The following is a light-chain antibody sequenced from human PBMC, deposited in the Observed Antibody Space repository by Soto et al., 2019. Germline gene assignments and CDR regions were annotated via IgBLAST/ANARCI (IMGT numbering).Light chain of an antibody. J-gene: IGKJ1*01. CDR1: QSVSGRY. CDR2: VAS. CDR3: QQYGSTPWT. Sequence: EIVLTQSPGTLSLSPGERATLSCRASQSVSGRYLAWYQQKPGQAPRPLIYVASSRASGIPDRFSGSGSGTDFTLTISRLEPEDFAVYYCQQYGSTPWTFGQGTKVEIK. V-gene: IGKV3-20*01.